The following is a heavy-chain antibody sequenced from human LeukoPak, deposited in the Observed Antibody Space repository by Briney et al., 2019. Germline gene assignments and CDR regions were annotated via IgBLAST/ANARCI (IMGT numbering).Heavy chain of an antibody. CDR1: GYTFTAYY. D-gene: IGHD3-22*01. CDR3: ARDHYDSSGYFDS. CDR2: INPNSGGT. V-gene: IGHV1-2*02. Sequence: GASVKVSCKASGYTFTAYYIHWVRQAPGQGLEWMGWINPNSGGTNYAQTFQGRVTMTRGTSISTAYMVLRLRSDDTAVYYCARDHYDSSGYFDSWGQGTLVTVSS. J-gene: IGHJ4*02.